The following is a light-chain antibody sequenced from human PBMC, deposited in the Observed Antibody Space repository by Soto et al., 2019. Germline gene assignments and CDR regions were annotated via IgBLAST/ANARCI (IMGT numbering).Light chain of an antibody. CDR3: QQYGSSPWT. V-gene: IGKV3-20*01. Sequence: EVVLTQSPATLSVSPGEGVTLSCRASQGIGDTLAWYQHKPGQTPRLLIYGASSRATGIPDRFSGSGSGTDFTLTISRLEPEDFAVYYCQQYGSSPWTFGQGTKVDI. CDR2: GAS. CDR1: QGIGDT. J-gene: IGKJ1*01.